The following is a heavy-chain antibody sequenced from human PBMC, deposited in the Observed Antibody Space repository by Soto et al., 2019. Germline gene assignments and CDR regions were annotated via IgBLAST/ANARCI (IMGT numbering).Heavy chain of an antibody. CDR1: GGTFSSYA. J-gene: IGHJ6*04. CDR2: IMPIFGTA. V-gene: IGHV1-69*06. CDR3: GRLRRLGYCSGGSCSDYYYGRDG. D-gene: IGHD2-15*01. Sequence: GASVKVSCKASGGTFSSYASSWVRQAPGQVLEWMGGIMPIFGTAKYAQKFQGRVTITADKSTSTAYMELSSLRSEDTAVYYCGRLRRLGYCSGGSCSDYYYGRDGWAEGTTVTVSS.